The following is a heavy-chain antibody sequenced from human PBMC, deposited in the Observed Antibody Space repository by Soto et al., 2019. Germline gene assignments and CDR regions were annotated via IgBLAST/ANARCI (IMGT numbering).Heavy chain of an antibody. D-gene: IGHD6-19*01. V-gene: IGHV3-23*01. J-gene: IGHJ4*02. Sequence: EVQLLESGGGLVQPGGSLRLSCAASGFTFGSYAMSWVRQAPGKGLEWVSAISGSGGSTYYADSVKGRFTISRDNSKNTLYMQMNSLRAEDTAVYYCAKAVKQWLGGGCYFDYWGQGTLVTVSS. CDR1: GFTFGSYA. CDR3: AKAVKQWLGGGCYFDY. CDR2: ISGSGGST.